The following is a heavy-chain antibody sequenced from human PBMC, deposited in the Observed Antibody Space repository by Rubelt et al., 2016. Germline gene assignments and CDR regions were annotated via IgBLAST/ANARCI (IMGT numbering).Heavy chain of an antibody. D-gene: IGHD6-13*01. J-gene: IGHJ4*02. Sequence: QVQLVQSGAEVKKPGASVKVSCKASGYTFTSYYMHWVRQAPGQGLEWMGIINPSGGSTSYAQKFQGRVTMTRDTSKSTVYMELSSLRSEDTAVYYCATSIAAAGSFDYWGQGTLVTVSS. CDR3: ATSIAAAGSFDY. CDR1: GYTFTSYY. CDR2: INPSGGST. V-gene: IGHV1-46*01.